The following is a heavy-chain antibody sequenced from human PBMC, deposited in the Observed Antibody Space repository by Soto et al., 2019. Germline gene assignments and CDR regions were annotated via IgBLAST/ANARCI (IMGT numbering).Heavy chain of an antibody. CDR3: AKGNTAVYCFDF. V-gene: IGHV3-23*01. CDR2: ISATGGSA. J-gene: IGHJ4*02. D-gene: IGHD2-15*01. Sequence: DVQLLESGGGLVQPGGSLRLSCAASGFTFSSYAISWVGQAPGKGLEWVSAISATGGSAFYADSVKGRFTISRDNSKTTVFLQIDSLVTEDTTVYYCAKGNTAVYCFDFWGQGTLVTVYS. CDR1: GFTFSSYA.